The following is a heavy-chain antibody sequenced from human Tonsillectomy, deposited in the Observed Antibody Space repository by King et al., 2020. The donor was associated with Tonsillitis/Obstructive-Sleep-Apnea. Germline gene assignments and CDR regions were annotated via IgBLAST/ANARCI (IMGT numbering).Heavy chain of an antibody. CDR1: GFTFSSYA. J-gene: IGHJ4*02. V-gene: IGHV3-23*04. Sequence: VKLVESGGGLVQPGGSLSLSCAASGFTFSSYAMSWVRQAPGRGLEWVSSTSGSGTSTYYTDSVKGRFTISRDNPKNTLVLQMNGLRVEDTAVYYCARENVLGTRAPFEFGGQGTLVTVSS. D-gene: IGHD7-27*01. CDR3: ARENVLGTRAPFEF. CDR2: TSGSGTST.